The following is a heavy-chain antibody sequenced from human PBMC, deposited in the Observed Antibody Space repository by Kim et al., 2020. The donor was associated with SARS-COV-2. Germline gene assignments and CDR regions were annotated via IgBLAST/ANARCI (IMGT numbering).Heavy chain of an antibody. CDR1: GFTFDNCA. Sequence: GGSLRLSCAASGFTFDNCAMSWVRQPPGKGLEWVSAINWNGGSTGYADSVKGRFTISRDNAKNSLYLQMNSLRAEDTALYHCVRVGSGAYNYYYGMDVWGHGTTVTVSS. J-gene: IGHJ6*02. D-gene: IGHD2-15*01. CDR2: INWNGGST. V-gene: IGHV3-20*01. CDR3: VRVGSGAYNYYYGMDV.